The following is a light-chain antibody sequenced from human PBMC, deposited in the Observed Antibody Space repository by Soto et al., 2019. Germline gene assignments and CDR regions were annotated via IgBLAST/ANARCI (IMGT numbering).Light chain of an antibody. V-gene: IGKV1-6*01. CDR1: QGIKND. Sequence: AIQMTQSPSSLSASIGDRFTITCRASQGIKNDLGWYQQKPGKAPKLLIYAASSLQSGVPSRFSGSGSGTDFTLTISSLQPEDFATYYCLQDYNYPLTFGGGTKVDIK. CDR2: AAS. CDR3: LQDYNYPLT. J-gene: IGKJ4*01.